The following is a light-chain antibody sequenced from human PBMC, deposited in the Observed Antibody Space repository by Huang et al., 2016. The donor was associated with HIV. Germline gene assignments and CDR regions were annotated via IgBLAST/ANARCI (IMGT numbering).Light chain of an antibody. CDR3: QKYDSAPRT. Sequence: MTQSPPSLSASIGDRVTLTCRASRDMSTFLAWYQQKPGKPPRLRLYAASIVHSGVPARFSGGGSGTNCTLTVSSLQPEDVANYYCQKYDSAPRTFGQGTKLEL. V-gene: IGKV1-27*01. CDR1: RDMSTF. J-gene: IGKJ1*01. CDR2: AAS.